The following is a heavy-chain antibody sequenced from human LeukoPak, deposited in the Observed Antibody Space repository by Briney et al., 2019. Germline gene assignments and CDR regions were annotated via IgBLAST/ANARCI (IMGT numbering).Heavy chain of an antibody. V-gene: IGHV3-21*01. D-gene: IGHD5-12*01. CDR2: ITSSSSYI. CDR3: ARGHGEFDP. J-gene: IGHJ5*02. Sequence: SGGSLRLSCAASGFTYSSYEMNWVRQAPGKGLEWVSSITSSSSYIYYADSVKGRFTISRDNAKNSLYLQMNSLRAEDTAVYYCARGHGEFDPWGQGTLVTVSS. CDR1: GFTYSSYE.